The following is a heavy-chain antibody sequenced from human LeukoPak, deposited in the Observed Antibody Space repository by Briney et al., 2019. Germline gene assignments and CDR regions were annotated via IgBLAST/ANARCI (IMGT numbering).Heavy chain of an antibody. CDR2: ISSNGGST. D-gene: IGHD5-24*01. J-gene: IGHJ4*02. CDR3: ARDQDGYSQFDY. CDR1: GFTFSSYA. Sequence: GGSLRLSCAASGFTFSSYAMHWVRLAPGKGLEYVSAISSNGGSTYYANSVKGRFTISRDNSKNTLYLQMGSLRAEDMAVHYCARDQDGYSQFDYWGQGTLVTVSS. V-gene: IGHV3-64*01.